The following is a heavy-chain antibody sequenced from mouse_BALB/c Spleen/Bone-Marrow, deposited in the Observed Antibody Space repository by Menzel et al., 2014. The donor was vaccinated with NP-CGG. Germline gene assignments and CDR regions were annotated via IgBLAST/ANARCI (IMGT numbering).Heavy chain of an antibody. CDR3: ARDRGYYKDVGDY. V-gene: IGHV2-9*02. J-gene: IGHJ2*01. D-gene: IGHD2-3*01. CDR2: IWAGGST. Sequence: VQGVESGPGLVAPSQSLSIPCTVSGFSLTSYGVHWVRQPPGKGLEWLGVIWAGGSTNYNSALMSRLSISKDNSESQVFLKMNSLQTDDTAIYYCARDRGYYKDVGDYWGQGTTLTVSS. CDR1: GFSLTSYG.